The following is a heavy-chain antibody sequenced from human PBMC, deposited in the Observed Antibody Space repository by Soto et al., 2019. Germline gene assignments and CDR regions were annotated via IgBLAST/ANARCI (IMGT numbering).Heavy chain of an antibody. V-gene: IGHV4-31*03. D-gene: IGHD1-26*01. Sequence: QVQLQESGPGLVKPSQTLSLTCTVSGGSISSGGYYWSWIRQHPGKGLEWIGYIYYSGSTYYNPSLKSRVTISVDTSKNQFSLKLSSVTAADTAVYYCARSTEGYYYYYMDVWGKGTTVTVSS. CDR3: ARSTEGYYYYYMDV. CDR2: IYYSGST. CDR1: GGSISSGGYY. J-gene: IGHJ6*03.